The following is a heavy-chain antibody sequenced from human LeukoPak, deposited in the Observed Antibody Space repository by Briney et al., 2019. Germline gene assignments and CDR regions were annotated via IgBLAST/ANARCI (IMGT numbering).Heavy chain of an antibody. CDR3: ARANSRGGFWGGYGYFDY. D-gene: IGHD3-3*01. CDR2: IYYSGST. Sequence: PSETLSLTCTVSGGSISSGDYYWSWLRQPPGKGLEWIGYIYYSGSTYYNPSLKSRVTISVDTSKNQFSLKLSSVTAADTAVYYCARANSRGGFWGGYGYFDYWGQGTLVTVSS. J-gene: IGHJ4*02. CDR1: GGSISSGDYY. V-gene: IGHV4-30-4*01.